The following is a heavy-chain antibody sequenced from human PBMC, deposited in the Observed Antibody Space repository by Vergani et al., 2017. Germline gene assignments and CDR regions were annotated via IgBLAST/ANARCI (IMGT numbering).Heavy chain of an antibody. V-gene: IGHV3-11*01. D-gene: IGHD2-2*01. Sequence: QVQLVESGGGLVKPGGSLRLSCAASGFTFSDYYMSWIRQAPGKGLEWVSYISSSGSTIYYADSVKGRFTISRDNAKNSLYLQMNSLRAEDTAVYYCAKTCSSTSCRTLVPRPYYYYYYMDVWGKGTTVTVSS. CDR3: AKTCSSTSCRTLVPRPYYYYYYMDV. J-gene: IGHJ6*03. CDR1: GFTFSDYY. CDR2: ISSSGSTI.